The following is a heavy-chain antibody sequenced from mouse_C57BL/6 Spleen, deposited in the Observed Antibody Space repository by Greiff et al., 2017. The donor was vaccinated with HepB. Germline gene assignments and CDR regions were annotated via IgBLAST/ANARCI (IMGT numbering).Heavy chain of an antibody. V-gene: IGHV1-50*01. CDR1: GYTFTSYW. J-gene: IGHJ4*01. CDR2: IDPSDSYT. D-gene: IGHD1-1*02. Sequence: QVQLQQPGAELVKPGASVKLSCKASGYTFTSYWMQWVKQRPGQGLEWIGEIDPSDSYTNYNQKFKGKATLTVDPSSSTAYMQLSSLPSEDSAVYYCARQLSHYYAMDYWGQGTSVTVSS. CDR3: ARQLSHYYAMDY.